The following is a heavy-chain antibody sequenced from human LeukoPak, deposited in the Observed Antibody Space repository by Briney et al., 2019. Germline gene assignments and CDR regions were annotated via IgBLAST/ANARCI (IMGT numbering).Heavy chain of an antibody. CDR1: GYTFTGYY. CDR3: AREYSGYEGYFDY. V-gene: IGHV1-2*02. Sequence: ASVKVSCKASGYTFTGYYMHWVRQAPGQGLEWMGWINPNSGGTNYAQKFQGRVTMTRDTSISTAYMELSRPRSDDTAVYYCAREYSGYEGYFDYWGQGTLVTVSS. J-gene: IGHJ4*02. CDR2: INPNSGGT. D-gene: IGHD5-12*01.